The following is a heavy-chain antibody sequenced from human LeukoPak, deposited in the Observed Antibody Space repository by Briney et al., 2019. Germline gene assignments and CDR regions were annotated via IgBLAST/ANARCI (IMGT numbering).Heavy chain of an antibody. CDR1: GYNFITIA. Sequence: ASVKVSFQSSGYNFITIATSWVRQAPGQGLEWMGWSSAYNGDGNFVQKFQGRVTMTTDTSTDTAYVSLRSLRYDDTPVYFCARGGPWVVATITDYYLDVWGKGTTVTVSS. D-gene: IGHD5-24*01. CDR3: ARGGPWVVATITDYYLDV. V-gene: IGHV1-18*01. CDR2: SSAYNGDG. J-gene: IGHJ6*03.